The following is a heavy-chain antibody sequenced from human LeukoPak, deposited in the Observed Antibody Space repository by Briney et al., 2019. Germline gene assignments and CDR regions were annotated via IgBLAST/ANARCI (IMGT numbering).Heavy chain of an antibody. V-gene: IGHV3-53*01. CDR1: GFTVRSIY. J-gene: IGHJ4*02. Sequence: PGGSPRLSCAASGFTVRSIYMTWVRQAPGKGLEWVSSFYSGGSSYYADSVKGRFIISRDSSTDTLYLQMNSLRVEDTAVYFCARDRGYGYGFFDYWGQGTLVTVSS. CDR3: ARDRGYGYGFFDY. D-gene: IGHD5-18*01. CDR2: FYSGGSS.